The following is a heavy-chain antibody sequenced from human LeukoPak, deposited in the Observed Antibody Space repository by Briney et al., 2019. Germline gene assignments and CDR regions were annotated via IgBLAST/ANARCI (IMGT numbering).Heavy chain of an antibody. J-gene: IGHJ3*02. V-gene: IGHV3-74*01. CDR2: INSDGSST. CDR1: GFTFSRYW. D-gene: IGHD3-22*01. Sequence: GGSLRLSCAASGFTFSRYWMHWVRQAPGKGLVWVSRINSDGSSTSYADSVKGRFTISRDNAKNTLSLQMNSLSAEDTAVYYCARELGVVVIGDAFDMWGQGTMVTVSS. CDR3: ARELGVVVIGDAFDM.